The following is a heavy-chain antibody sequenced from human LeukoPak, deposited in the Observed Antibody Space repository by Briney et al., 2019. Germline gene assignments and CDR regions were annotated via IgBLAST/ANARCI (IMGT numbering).Heavy chain of an antibody. J-gene: IGHJ6*02. CDR1: GFTFSSYA. CDR3: ARVSVGPYYYYYYGMDV. V-gene: IGHV3-30*04. D-gene: IGHD3/OR15-3a*01. CDR2: ISYDGSNK. Sequence: PGGSLRLSCAAPGFTFSSYAMHWVRQAPGKGLEWVAVISYDGSNKYYADSVKGRFTISRDNSKNTLYLQMNSLRAEDTAVYYCARVSVGPYYYYYYGMDVWGQGTTVTVSS.